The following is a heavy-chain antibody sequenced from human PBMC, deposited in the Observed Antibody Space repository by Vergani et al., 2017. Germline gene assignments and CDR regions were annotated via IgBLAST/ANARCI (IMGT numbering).Heavy chain of an antibody. Sequence: QVKLQESGPGLVQPSQTLSLTCTVSGGSISSGDYYWSWIRQPPGKGLEWIGYIYYSGSTYYNPSLKSRVTISVDTSKNQFSLKLSSVTAADTAVYYCARFGYSSSWYPNWFDPWGQGTLVTVSS. V-gene: IGHV4-30-4*08. CDR3: ARFGYSSSWYPNWFDP. CDR2: IYYSGST. CDR1: GGSISSGDYY. J-gene: IGHJ5*02. D-gene: IGHD6-13*01.